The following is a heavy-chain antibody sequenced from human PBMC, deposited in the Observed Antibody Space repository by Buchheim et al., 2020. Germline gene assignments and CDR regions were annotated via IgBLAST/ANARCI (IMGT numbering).Heavy chain of an antibody. Sequence: EVQLLESGGGLVQPGGSLRLSCAASGFTLRSYAMSWVRQAPGKGLEWVSGISGSGGSTYYADSVKGRFTISRDNSKYTLYLQMNSLRAEDTAVYYCAKGSLGYCSGGSCYRRYFDYWGQGTL. CDR3: AKGSLGYCSGGSCYRRYFDY. D-gene: IGHD2-15*01. V-gene: IGHV3-23*01. J-gene: IGHJ4*02. CDR2: ISGSGGST. CDR1: GFTLRSYA.